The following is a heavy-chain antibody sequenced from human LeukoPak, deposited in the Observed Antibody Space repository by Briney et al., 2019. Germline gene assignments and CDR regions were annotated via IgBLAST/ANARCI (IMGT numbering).Heavy chain of an antibody. D-gene: IGHD5-24*01. CDR2: INPNSGGT. V-gene: IGHV1-2*02. J-gene: IGHJ6*03. Sequence: ASVKVSCKAPGYTFTGYYMHWVRQAPGQGLEWMGWINPNSGGTNYAQKFQGRVTMTRDTSISTAYMELSRLRSDDTAVYYCASNGMATTHYYYYYYMDVWGKGTTVTISS. CDR1: GYTFTGYY. CDR3: ASNGMATTHYYYYYYMDV.